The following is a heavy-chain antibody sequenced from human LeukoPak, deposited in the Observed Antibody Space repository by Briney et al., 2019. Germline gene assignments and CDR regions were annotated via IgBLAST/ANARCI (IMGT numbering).Heavy chain of an antibody. CDR1: GFTFSSYS. J-gene: IGHJ6*03. CDR2: ISSSSSTI. D-gene: IGHD6-13*01. Sequence: GGSLRLSCAASGFTFSSYSMNWVRQAPGKGLEWVSYISSSSSTIYYADSVKGRFTISRDNAKNSLYLQMNSLRAEDTAVYYCARAGSWNYYYYYMDVWGKGTTVTVSS. V-gene: IGHV3-48*01. CDR3: ARAGSWNYYYYYMDV.